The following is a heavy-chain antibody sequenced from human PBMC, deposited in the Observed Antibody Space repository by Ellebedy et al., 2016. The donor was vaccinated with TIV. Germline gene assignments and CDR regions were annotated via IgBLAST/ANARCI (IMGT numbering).Heavy chain of an antibody. V-gene: IGHV1-2*04. CDR1: GYTFTDYY. J-gene: IGHJ4*02. D-gene: IGHD6-13*01. Sequence: AASVKVSCKASGYTFTDYYLHWVRQAPGQGLEWLRWINPNSGGTNFAQKFQGWVTLTRDTTITTAYMELSSLTSDDTATAVFYCARGGSSNWYEAFDFWGQGTLVTASS. CDR2: INPNSGGT. CDR3: ARGGSSNWYEAFDF.